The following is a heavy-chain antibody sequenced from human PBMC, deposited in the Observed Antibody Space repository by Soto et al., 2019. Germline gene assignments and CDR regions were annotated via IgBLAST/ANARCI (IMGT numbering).Heavy chain of an antibody. Sequence: HPGGSLRLSCAASGFTVSSNFMSWVRQAPGKGLEWVSVIYSGGTTYYADSVKGRFTISRHNSKNTLYLQMNSLREDDTAVYFCARDLGSSASVSYPDFWGQGTLVTVSS. J-gene: IGHJ4*02. CDR1: GFTVSSNF. CDR2: IYSGGTT. CDR3: ARDLGSSASVSYPDF. V-gene: IGHV3-53*04. D-gene: IGHD3-10*01.